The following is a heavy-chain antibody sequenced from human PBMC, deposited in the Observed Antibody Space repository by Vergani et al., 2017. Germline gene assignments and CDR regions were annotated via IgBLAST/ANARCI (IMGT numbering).Heavy chain of an antibody. J-gene: IGHJ5*02. CDR3: AGHGAGVRFDP. CDR2: IYYSGST. CDR1: GDSISSSSHY. D-gene: IGHD3-16*01. Sequence: QLQLQESGPGLVKPSETLSLTCSVAGDSISSSSHYWDWIRQPPGKGLEWIGSIYYSGSTYYNPSLKSRVTISIDTSKNQFSLKLNSVTAADTAVFFCAGHGAGVRFDPWGQGTQVIVSS. V-gene: IGHV4-39*01.